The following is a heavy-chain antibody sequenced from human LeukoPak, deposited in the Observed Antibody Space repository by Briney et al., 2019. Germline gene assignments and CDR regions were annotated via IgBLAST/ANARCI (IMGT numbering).Heavy chain of an antibody. D-gene: IGHD1-26*01. V-gene: IGHV4-4*07. CDR2: MYTDGST. Sequence: SETLSLTCIVSGGSMSSYYWSWIRQPAGKGLEWIGRMYTDGSTYYKPSLKSRVTISVDTSKNQFSLKLSSVTAADTAVYYCVRLVRYGMDVWGQGTTVTVSS. CDR1: GGSMSSYY. J-gene: IGHJ6*02. CDR3: VRLVRYGMDV.